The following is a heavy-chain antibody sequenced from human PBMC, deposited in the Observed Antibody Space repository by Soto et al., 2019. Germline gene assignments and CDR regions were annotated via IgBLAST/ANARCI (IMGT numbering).Heavy chain of an antibody. Sequence: GESLKISCKGSGYSFTSYWIGWVRQMPGKGLEWMGIIYPGDSDTRYSPSFQGQVTISADKSISTAYLQWSSLKASDTAMYYCARHYYGSGSYPYYMDVWGKGTTVTVSS. CDR1: GYSFTSYW. D-gene: IGHD3-10*01. V-gene: IGHV5-51*01. CDR2: IYPGDSDT. CDR3: ARHYYGSGSYPYYMDV. J-gene: IGHJ6*03.